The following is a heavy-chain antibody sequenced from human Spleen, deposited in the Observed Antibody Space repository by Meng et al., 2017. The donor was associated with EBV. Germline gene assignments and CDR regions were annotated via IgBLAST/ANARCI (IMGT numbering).Heavy chain of an antibody. D-gene: IGHD2-2*01. Sequence: QVQSQQGGADLLKPSETLSLTCAVYGGSFSGYYWSWIRQPPGKGLEWIGEINHSGSTNYNPSLKSRVTISVDTSKNQFSLKLSSVTAADTAVYYCARGRIVVVPAARVRFDPWGQGTLVTVSS. V-gene: IGHV4-34*01. CDR1: GGSFSGYY. CDR2: INHSGST. CDR3: ARGRIVVVPAARVRFDP. J-gene: IGHJ5*02.